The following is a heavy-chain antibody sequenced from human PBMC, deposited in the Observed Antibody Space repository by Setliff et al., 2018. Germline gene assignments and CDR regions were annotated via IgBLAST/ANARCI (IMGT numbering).Heavy chain of an antibody. D-gene: IGHD3-3*01. V-gene: IGHV4-39*01. CDR2: IYYNGNT. Sequence: SETLSLTCAVYGGSFSDYYWAWIRQPPGKGLEWIASIYYNGNTYYNPSLKSRVTMSVVTSKNQFSLNLRSVTSTDTSVYYCARIGYFDFWRGYGVDAFDVWGHGTTVTVSS. CDR1: GGSFSDYY. J-gene: IGHJ3*01. CDR3: ARIGYFDFWRGYGVDAFDV.